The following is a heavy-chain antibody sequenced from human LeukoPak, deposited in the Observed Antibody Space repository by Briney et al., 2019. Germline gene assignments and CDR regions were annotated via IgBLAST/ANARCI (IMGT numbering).Heavy chain of an antibody. CDR2: IIPILGIA. CDR1: GYTFTGYY. CDR3: ARGRVDDYGDIYYYYGMDV. V-gene: IGHV1-69*04. Sequence: GASVKVSCKASGYTFTGYYMHWVRQAPGQGLEWMGRIIPILGIANYAQKFQGRVTITADKSTSTAYMELSSLRSEDTAVYYCARGRVDDYGDIYYYYGMDVWGQGTTVTVSS. D-gene: IGHD4-17*01. J-gene: IGHJ6*02.